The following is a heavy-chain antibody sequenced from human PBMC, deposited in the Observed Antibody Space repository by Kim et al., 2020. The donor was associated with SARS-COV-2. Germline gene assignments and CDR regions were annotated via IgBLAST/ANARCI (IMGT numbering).Heavy chain of an antibody. J-gene: IGHJ6*02. CDR3: AGSPPIEWGASRYGDYVSRGMDV. V-gene: IGHV1-69*13. CDR1: GGTFSSYA. Sequence: SVKVSCKASGGTFSSYAISWVRQAPGQGLEWMGGIIPIFGTANYAQKFQGRVTITADESTSTAYMELSSLRSEDTAVYYCAGSPPIEWGASRYGDYVSRGMDVWGQGTTVTVSS. CDR2: IIPIFGTA. D-gene: IGHD4-17*01.